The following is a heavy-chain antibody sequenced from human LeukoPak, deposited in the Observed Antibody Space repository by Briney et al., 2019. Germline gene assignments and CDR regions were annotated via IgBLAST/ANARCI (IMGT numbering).Heavy chain of an antibody. D-gene: IGHD3-10*01. V-gene: IGHV4-59*08. J-gene: IGHJ4*02. CDR1: GGSISSYY. Sequence: EPSETLSLTCTVSGGSISSYYWSWIRQPPGKGLEWIGYIYYSGSTNYNPSLKSRVTISVDTSKNQFSLKLSSVTAADTAVYYCARTPMVRGVTFDYWGQGTLVTVSS. CDR2: IYYSGST. CDR3: ARTPMVRGVTFDY.